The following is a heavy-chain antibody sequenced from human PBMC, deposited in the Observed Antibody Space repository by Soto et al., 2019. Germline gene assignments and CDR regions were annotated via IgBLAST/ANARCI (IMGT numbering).Heavy chain of an antibody. Sequence: PGGSLRLSCAASGFTFSSYGMHWVRQAPGKGLEWVAVIWYDGSNKYYADSVKGRFTISRDNSKNTLYLQMNSLRAEDTAVYYCARDPEYYYDSSGYRAGMDVWGQGTTVTVSS. CDR1: GFTFSSYG. J-gene: IGHJ6*02. V-gene: IGHV3-33*01. CDR3: ARDPEYYYDSSGYRAGMDV. D-gene: IGHD3-22*01. CDR2: IWYDGSNK.